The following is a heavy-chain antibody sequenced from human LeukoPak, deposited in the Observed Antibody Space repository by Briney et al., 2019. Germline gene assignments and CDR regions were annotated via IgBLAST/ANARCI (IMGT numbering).Heavy chain of an antibody. CDR1: GFTFSSYG. CDR3: ARGRSSSTWFDP. Sequence: QPGGSLRLSCAASGFTFSSYGMHWVRQAPGKGLEWVAVIWYDGSNKYYADSVKGRFTISRDNSKNTLYLQMNSLRAEDTAVYYCARGRSSSTWFDPWGQGTLVTVSS. J-gene: IGHJ5*02. CDR2: IWYDGSNK. V-gene: IGHV3-33*01. D-gene: IGHD6-6*01.